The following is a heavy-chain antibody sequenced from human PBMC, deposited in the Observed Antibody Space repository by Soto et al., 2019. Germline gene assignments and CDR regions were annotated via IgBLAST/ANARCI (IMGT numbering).Heavy chain of an antibody. D-gene: IGHD2-21*02. CDR3: ARDMRSYCGGGGYRGVDH. CDR1: GYTFTSYS. J-gene: IGHJ5*02. V-gene: IGHV1-3*01. Sequence: ASVKVSCKASGYTFTSYSMHWVRHAPGQRLEWMGWINAGNGNTKYSQKFQGRVTITRDTSASTAYMELSSLRSEDTAVYYCARDMRSYCGGGGYRGVDHWGQGTLVTVSS. CDR2: INAGNGNT.